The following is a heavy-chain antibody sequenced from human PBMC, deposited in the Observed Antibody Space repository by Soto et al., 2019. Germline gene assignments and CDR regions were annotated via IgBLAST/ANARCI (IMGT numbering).Heavy chain of an antibody. D-gene: IGHD4-4*01. V-gene: IGHV4-34*01. J-gene: IGHJ6*02. CDR1: GGSFSGYY. CDR2: INHSGST. Sequence: QVQLQQWGAGLLKPSETLSLTCAVYGGSFSGYYWSWIRQPPGKGLEWIGEINHSGSTNYNPSLKSRVTISVDTSKNQFSLKLSSVTAADTAVYYCARVYGMRGYRGRKGMDVWGQGTTVTVSS. CDR3: ARVYGMRGYRGRKGMDV.